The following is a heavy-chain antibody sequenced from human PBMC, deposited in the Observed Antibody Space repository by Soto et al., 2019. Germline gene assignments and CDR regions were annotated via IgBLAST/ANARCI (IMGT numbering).Heavy chain of an antibody. V-gene: IGHV2-70*11. Sequence: SGPTLVNPTQTLTLTCTFPGFSLSTSGMCVSWIRQPPGKALEWLARIDWDDDKYYSTSLKTRLTISKDTSKNQVVLTMTNMDPVDTATYYCARISHIWGSYRINDAFAIWGQGTMVTVSS. CDR2: IDWDDDK. D-gene: IGHD3-16*02. CDR1: GFSLSTSGMC. CDR3: ARISHIWGSYRINDAFAI. J-gene: IGHJ3*02.